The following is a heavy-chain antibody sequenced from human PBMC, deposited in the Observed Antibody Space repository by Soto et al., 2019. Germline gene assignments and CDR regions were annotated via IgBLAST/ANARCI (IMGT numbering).Heavy chain of an antibody. CDR1: GFTFSSYG. D-gene: IGHD5-18*01. J-gene: IGHJ4*02. CDR3: AKDQADTAMVTSY. Sequence: GSLRLSCAASGFTFSSYGMHWVRQAPGKGLEWVAVISYDGSNKYYADSVKGRFTISRDNSKNTLYLQMNSLRAEDTAVYYCAKDQADTAMVTSYWGQGTLVTVSS. V-gene: IGHV3-30*18. CDR2: ISYDGSNK.